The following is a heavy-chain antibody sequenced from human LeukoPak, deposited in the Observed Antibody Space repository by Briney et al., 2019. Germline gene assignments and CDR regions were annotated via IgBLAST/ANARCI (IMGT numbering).Heavy chain of an antibody. D-gene: IGHD1-26*01. Sequence: ASVKVSCKASGYTFTSYGISWVRQAPGQGVEVMGWINAYNGNTNYAQKLQGRVTMTTDTSTSTAYMELRSLRSDDTAVYYCAREIVGALSYYFDYWGQGTLVTVSS. CDR1: GYTFTSYG. CDR3: AREIVGALSYYFDY. CDR2: INAYNGNT. J-gene: IGHJ4*02. V-gene: IGHV1-18*01.